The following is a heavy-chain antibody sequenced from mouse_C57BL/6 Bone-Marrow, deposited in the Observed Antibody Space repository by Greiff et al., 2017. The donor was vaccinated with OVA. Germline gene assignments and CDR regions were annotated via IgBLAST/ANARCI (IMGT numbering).Heavy chain of an antibody. V-gene: IGHV1-82*01. CDR2: IYPGDGDT. J-gene: IGHJ2*01. CDR1: GYAFSSSW. CDR3: AKGSTAQADFDY. Sequence: VQLQESGPELVKPGASVKISCKASGYAFSSSWMNWVKQRPGKGLEWIGRIYPGDGDTNYNGKFKGKATLTADKSSSTAYMQLSSLTSEDSAVYFCAKGSTAQADFDYWGQGTTLTVSS. D-gene: IGHD3-2*02.